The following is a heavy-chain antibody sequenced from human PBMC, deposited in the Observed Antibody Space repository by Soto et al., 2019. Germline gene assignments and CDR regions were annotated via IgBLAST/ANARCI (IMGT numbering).Heavy chain of an antibody. Sequence: SETLSLTCAVSGGSISSSNWWSWVRQPPGKGLEWIGEIYHSGSTNHNPSLKSRVTISVDKSKNQFSLKLSSVTAADTAVYYCAAGSGSFLPFDYWGQGTLVIVSS. D-gene: IGHD3-10*01. CDR2: IYHSGST. V-gene: IGHV4-4*02. J-gene: IGHJ4*02. CDR3: AAGSGSFLPFDY. CDR1: GGSISSSNW.